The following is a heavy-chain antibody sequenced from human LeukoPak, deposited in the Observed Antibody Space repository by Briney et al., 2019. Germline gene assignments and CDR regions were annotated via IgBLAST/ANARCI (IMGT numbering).Heavy chain of an antibody. CDR3: ARDLYSATNGMDV. V-gene: IGHV3-21*01. CDR2: ISSSSSYM. Sequence: GGSLRLSCAASGFTFSSYSMNWVRQAPGKGLEWVSSISSSSSYMYYVDSVKGRFTISRDNAKNSLYLQMNNLRAEDTAVYYCARDLYSATNGMDVRGQGTTVTVSS. D-gene: IGHD6-25*01. J-gene: IGHJ6*02. CDR1: GFTFSSYS.